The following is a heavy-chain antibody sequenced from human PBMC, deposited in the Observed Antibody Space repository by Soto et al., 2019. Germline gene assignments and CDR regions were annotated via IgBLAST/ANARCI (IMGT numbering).Heavy chain of an antibody. CDR3: ARGGITGTTYWFDP. Sequence: PSETLSLTCAVYGGSFSGYYWSWIRQPPGKGLEWIGEINHSGSTNYNPSLKSRVTISVDTSKNQFSLKLSSVTAADTAVYYCARGGITGTTYWFDPWGQRTLVTVSS. CDR2: INHSGST. CDR1: GGSFSGYY. J-gene: IGHJ5*02. D-gene: IGHD1-7*01. V-gene: IGHV4-34*01.